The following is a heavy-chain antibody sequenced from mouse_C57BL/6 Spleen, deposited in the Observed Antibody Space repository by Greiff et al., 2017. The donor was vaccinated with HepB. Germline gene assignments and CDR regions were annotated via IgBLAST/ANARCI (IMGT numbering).Heavy chain of an antibody. J-gene: IGHJ4*01. V-gene: IGHV1-54*01. CDR3: ARSRENYYAMDY. CDR1: GYAFTNYL. CDR2: INPGSGGT. Sequence: VQLQQSGAELVRPGTSVKVSCKASGYAFTNYLIEWVKQRPGQGLEWIGVINPGSGGTNYNEKFKGKATLTADKSSSTAYMQLSSLTSEDSAVYFCARSRENYYAMDYWGQGTSVTVSS.